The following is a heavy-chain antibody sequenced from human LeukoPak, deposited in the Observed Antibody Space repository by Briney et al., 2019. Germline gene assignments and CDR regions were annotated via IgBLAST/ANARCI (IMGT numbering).Heavy chain of an antibody. CDR1: GGSISSYY. CDR2: IYYSGST. Sequence: SETLSLTCTVSGGSISSYYWSWIRQPPGKGLEWIGYIYYSGSTNYNPSLKSRVTMSVDTSKNQFSLKLSSVTAADTAVYYCARTVMAIAYYYMDVWGKGTTVTVSS. CDR3: ARTVMAIAYYYMDV. V-gene: IGHV4-59*12. D-gene: IGHD2-8*01. J-gene: IGHJ6*03.